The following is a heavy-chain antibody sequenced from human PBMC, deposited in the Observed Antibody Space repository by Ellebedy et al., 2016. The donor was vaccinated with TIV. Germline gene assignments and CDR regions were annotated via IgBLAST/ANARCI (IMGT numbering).Heavy chain of an antibody. CDR3: ARATSGFDY. CDR1: GSPFKNHA. Sequence: PGGSLRLSCAASGSPFKNHAVSWVRQAPGTGLEWVSAISGGGGSTSYADSVKGRFTISRDNAKDTLYLEMNSLRAEDTAVYYCARATSGFDYWGQGALATVSS. D-gene: IGHD5-24*01. V-gene: IGHV3-23*01. J-gene: IGHJ4*02. CDR2: ISGGGGST.